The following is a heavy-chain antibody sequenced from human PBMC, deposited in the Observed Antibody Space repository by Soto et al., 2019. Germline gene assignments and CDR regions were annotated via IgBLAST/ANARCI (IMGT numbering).Heavy chain of an antibody. CDR1: VYTLTRYG. J-gene: IGHJ2*01. D-gene: IGHD1-20*01. V-gene: IGHV1-18*01. Sequence: VHLVQSGAEVKKPGASVKVSCKASVYTLTRYGITWVRQAPGQGLEWMGSISADNANTNYAQKLQGRLTMPTDTSTSTAYMELRSLTSDDTAVYYCARAVFPYFDLWGRGTLVSVSS. CDR2: ISADNANT. CDR3: ARAVFPYFDL.